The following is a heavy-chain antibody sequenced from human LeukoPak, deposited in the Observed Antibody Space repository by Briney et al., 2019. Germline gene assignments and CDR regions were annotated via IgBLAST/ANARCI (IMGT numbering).Heavy chain of an antibody. CDR3: ARAAEYYDFWSALFDY. CDR1: GYTFTSYG. D-gene: IGHD3-3*01. J-gene: IGHJ4*02. Sequence: ASVKVSCKASGYTFTSYGISWVRQAPGQGLEWMGWISAYNGNTNYAQKLHGRVTMTTDTSTSSAYMELRSLRSDDTAVYYCARAAEYYDFWSALFDYWGQGTLVTVSS. V-gene: IGHV1-18*01. CDR2: ISAYNGNT.